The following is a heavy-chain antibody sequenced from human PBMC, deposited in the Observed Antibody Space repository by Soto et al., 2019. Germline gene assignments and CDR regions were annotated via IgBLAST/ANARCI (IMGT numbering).Heavy chain of an antibody. J-gene: IGHJ5*02. CDR1: GGSISSDANF. CDR2: ISYTGRT. D-gene: IGHD6-6*01. CDR3: ARGSFSSSSSSFDP. Sequence: PSEPLSLTCTVSGGSISSDANFWSWIRHLPGSGLEWIGYISYTGRTYYTPSLNSRLTISLYTSKNLFSLRLSAVTAADTAVYFCARGSFSSSSSSFDPWGQGPLVTV. V-gene: IGHV4-31*03.